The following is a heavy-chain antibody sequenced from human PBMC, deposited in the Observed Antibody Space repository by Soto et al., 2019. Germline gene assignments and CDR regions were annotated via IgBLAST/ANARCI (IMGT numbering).Heavy chain of an antibody. CDR3: ARGGSGSSWYWTGFYYYYGMDV. D-gene: IGHD6-13*01. CDR1: EFPIGDYY. J-gene: IGHJ6*02. CDR2: ISGSGSDT. V-gene: IGHV3-11*06. Sequence: GGSLRLPCAASEFPIGDYYMSWIRQAPGKGLEWVSFISGSGSDTKNSDSVKGRFTISRDNAKNTLYLQMNSLRAEDTAVYYCARGGSGSSWYWTGFYYYYGMDVWGQGTTVTVSS.